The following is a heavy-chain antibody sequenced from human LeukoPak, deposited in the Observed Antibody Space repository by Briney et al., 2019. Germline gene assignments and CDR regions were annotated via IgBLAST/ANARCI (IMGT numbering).Heavy chain of an antibody. Sequence: PGGSLRLSCAASGFTFSRYGMHWVRQAPGNGLKWVAVISYDGSNKYYADSVKGRFTISRDNSKNTLYLQMNSLRAEDAAVYYCAKSHVSTATGTGRYFDYWGQGTLVTVSS. J-gene: IGHJ4*02. V-gene: IGHV3-30*18. CDR3: AKSHVSTATGTGRYFDY. D-gene: IGHD3-9*01. CDR1: GFTFSRYG. CDR2: ISYDGSNK.